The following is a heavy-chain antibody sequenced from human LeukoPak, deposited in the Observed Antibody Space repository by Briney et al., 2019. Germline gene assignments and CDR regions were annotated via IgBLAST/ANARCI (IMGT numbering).Heavy chain of an antibody. CDR1: GVTFSSYE. V-gene: IGHV3-48*03. Sequence: PGGSLRLSCAASGVTFSSYEMNWVRQAPGKGLEGVSYISSSGSSIFYADSVKGRFTISRDNAKNSLYLQLNILRAEDTAVYYCARVYGGNSGVLGYWGQGTLVTVSS. CDR3: ARVYGGNSGVLGY. CDR2: ISSSGSSI. J-gene: IGHJ4*02. D-gene: IGHD4-23*01.